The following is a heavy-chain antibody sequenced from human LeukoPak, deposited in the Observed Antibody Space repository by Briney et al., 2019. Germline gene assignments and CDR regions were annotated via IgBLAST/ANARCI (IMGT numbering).Heavy chain of an antibody. CDR1: GFTFGKYW. CDR2: IELDGSEE. Sequence: GGSLRLSCVASGFTFGKYWMSWVRQAPGKGLEWVANIELDGSEENYVDSVKGRFTISRDNTKNSLYLQMNSLRVEDTAVFYCARDQYDTWSRRGNFDSWGQGTLVIVSS. J-gene: IGHJ4*02. V-gene: IGHV3-7*03. CDR3: ARDQYDTWSRRGNFDS. D-gene: IGHD3-3*01.